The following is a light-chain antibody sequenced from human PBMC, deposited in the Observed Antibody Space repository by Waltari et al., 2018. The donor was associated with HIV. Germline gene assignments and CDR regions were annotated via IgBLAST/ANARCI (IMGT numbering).Light chain of an antibody. CDR1: SSTIGNNF. CDR2: DTK. CDR3: GTWDNNLSAFWV. Sequence: QSVLTQPPSVSAAPGQKVTISCSGSSSTIGNNFVSWYQQLPATAPKLLIYDTKKRPSGMPDRFSASKSGTSATLAITGLQTGDEAVYYCGTWDNNLSAFWVFGGGTKVTVL. V-gene: IGLV1-51*01. J-gene: IGLJ3*02.